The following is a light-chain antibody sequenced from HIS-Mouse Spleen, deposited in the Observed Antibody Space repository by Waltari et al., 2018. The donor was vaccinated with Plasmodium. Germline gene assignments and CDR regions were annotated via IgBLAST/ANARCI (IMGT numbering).Light chain of an antibody. CDR2: KAS. Sequence: DIQMNQSPSTLSASVGDRVTITCRASQSISSWLAWYQQKPGKAPKLLIYKASSLESGVQSRFSGSGSGTEFTLTISSLQPDDFATYYCQQYNSYSSLTFGGGTKVEIK. CDR1: QSISSW. J-gene: IGKJ4*01. CDR3: QQYNSYSSLT. V-gene: IGKV1-5*03.